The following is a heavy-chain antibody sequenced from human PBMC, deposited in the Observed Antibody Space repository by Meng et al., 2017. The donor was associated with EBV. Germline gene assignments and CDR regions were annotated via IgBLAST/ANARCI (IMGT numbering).Heavy chain of an antibody. J-gene: IGHJ4*02. CDR2: IYWNDVK. CDR3: AHSKYYSDSGGYWDYFDD. Sequence: NLKGCAHQLGDPTQRLRLPWTFSGLPLPSSGVVVGWTGQPPGKALEWLAVIYWNDVKRYSPSLKNRLAITKDNSKNQVVSTMTNMDRVAPATYFFAHSKYYSDSGGYWDYFDDWGQGTLVTVSS. D-gene: IGHD3-10*01. V-gene: IGHV2-5*01. CDR1: GLPLPSSGVV.